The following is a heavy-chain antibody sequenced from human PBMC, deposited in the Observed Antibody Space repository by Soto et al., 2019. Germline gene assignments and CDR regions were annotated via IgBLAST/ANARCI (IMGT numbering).Heavy chain of an antibody. Sequence: GGSLRLSCAASGFTFSNAWMSWVRQAPGKGLEWVGRIKSKTDGGTTDYAAPVKGRFTISRDDSKNTLYLQMNSLKTEDTAVYYCTTDSREYCSGGSCYYYYMDVWGKGTTVTVSS. J-gene: IGHJ6*03. CDR1: GFTFSNAW. D-gene: IGHD2-15*01. CDR2: IKSKTDGGTT. CDR3: TTDSREYCSGGSCYYYYMDV. V-gene: IGHV3-15*01.